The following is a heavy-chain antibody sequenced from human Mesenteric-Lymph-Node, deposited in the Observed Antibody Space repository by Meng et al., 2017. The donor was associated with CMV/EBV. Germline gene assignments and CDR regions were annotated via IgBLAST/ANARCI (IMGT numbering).Heavy chain of an antibody. CDR3: APWTYSSSWYP. D-gene: IGHD6-13*01. J-gene: IGHJ5*02. CDR1: GGSVSSDSYH. CDR2: IFYTRSS. V-gene: IGHV4-39*07. Sequence: SETLSLTCTVSGGSVSSDSYHWSWVRQPPGKGLEWIGGIFYTRSSFYNPSLKSRVTMSLDTSRNQFSLRLSSVTAADTAVYYCAPWTYSSSWYPWGQGTLVTVSS.